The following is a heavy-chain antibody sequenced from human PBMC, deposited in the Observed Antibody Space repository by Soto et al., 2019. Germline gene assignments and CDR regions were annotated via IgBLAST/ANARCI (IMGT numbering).Heavy chain of an antibody. CDR2: IYSGGSP. D-gene: IGHD3-16*02. V-gene: IGHV3-53*01. CDR3: ASCSMITFGCVIVDDAFDM. Sequence: EVQLVESGGGLIQPGGSLRLSCAASGFTVSSNYMSWVRQTPGKGLEWVSIIYSGGSPYYADSVKGRFTISRDNSKNTLYLQMNSLRAEDTAVYYCASCSMITFGCVIVDDAFDMCGQGTMVSVSS. J-gene: IGHJ3*02. CDR1: GFTVSSNY.